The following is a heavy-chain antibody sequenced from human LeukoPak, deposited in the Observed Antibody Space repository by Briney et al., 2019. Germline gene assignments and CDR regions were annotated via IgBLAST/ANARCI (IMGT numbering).Heavy chain of an antibody. CDR3: ARGLVPPDY. CDR1: GFTFSNYG. D-gene: IGHD6-19*01. J-gene: IGHJ4*02. V-gene: IGHV3-30*03. Sequence: GGSLRLSCAASGFTFSNYGMHWVRQAPGKGLEWVSFISYDGSNKYYADSVKGRFTISRDNARNSLYLQMNSLRVEDTAVYYCARGLVPPDYWGQGTLVTVSS. CDR2: ISYDGSNK.